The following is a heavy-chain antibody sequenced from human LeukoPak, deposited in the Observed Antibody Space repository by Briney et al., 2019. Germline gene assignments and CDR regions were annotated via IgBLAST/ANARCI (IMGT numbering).Heavy chain of an antibody. J-gene: IGHJ4*02. Sequence: SVKVSCKASGGTFSSYAISWVRQAPGQGLEWMGRIIPILGIANYAQKFQGRVTITADKSTSTAYMELSSLRSEDTAVYYCARDSRDGYNYSWGQGTLVTVSS. CDR3: ARDSRDGYNYS. CDR2: IIPILGIA. V-gene: IGHV1-69*04. CDR1: GGTFSSYA. D-gene: IGHD5-24*01.